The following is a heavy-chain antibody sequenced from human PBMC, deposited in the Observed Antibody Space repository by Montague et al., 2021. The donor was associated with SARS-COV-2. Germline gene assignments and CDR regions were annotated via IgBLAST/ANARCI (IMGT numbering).Heavy chain of an antibody. CDR1: GGSISSSSYY. CDR2: IYDSGST. Sequence: SETLSLTSTVSGGSISSSSYYWGWIRQPPGKGLEWIGSIYDSGSTYYXPSLRSRVTISVDTSKDQFSLKLSSVTAADTAVYYCARVGRQQLVRLSGMDVWGQGATVTVSS. CDR3: ARVGRQQLVRLSGMDV. D-gene: IGHD6-13*01. V-gene: IGHV4-39*07. J-gene: IGHJ6*02.